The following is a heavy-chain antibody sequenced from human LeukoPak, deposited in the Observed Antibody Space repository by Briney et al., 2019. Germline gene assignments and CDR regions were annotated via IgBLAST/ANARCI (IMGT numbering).Heavy chain of an antibody. CDR2: IYTGGTT. J-gene: IGHJ3*02. D-gene: IGHD3-22*01. V-gene: IGHV3-53*01. CDR3: VRGGYYDSSAYSYAFDI. CDR1: GFTVSTKC. Sequence: PGGSLRLSCAASGFTVSTKCMSWVRQAPGKGLEWVSVIYTGGTTYYTDSVKGRFTISRDNSKNTLYLQMNSLRTEDTAVYYCVRGGYYDSSAYSYAFDIWGQGTVVTVSS.